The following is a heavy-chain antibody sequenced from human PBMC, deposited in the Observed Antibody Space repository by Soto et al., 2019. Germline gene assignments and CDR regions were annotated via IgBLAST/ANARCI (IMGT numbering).Heavy chain of an antibody. J-gene: IGHJ6*02. V-gene: IGHV3-30*18. Sequence: GGSLRLSCAASGFTFSNYVMHWVRQAPGKGLEWVAVISHDGTNKYYADSVRGRFTISRDNSKNTLFLQMNSLRPEDTAVYYCAKDQSQLIRRCYGLDVWGQGTTVTVSS. CDR1: GFTFSNYV. D-gene: IGHD2-2*01. CDR2: ISHDGTNK. CDR3: AKDQSQLIRRCYGLDV.